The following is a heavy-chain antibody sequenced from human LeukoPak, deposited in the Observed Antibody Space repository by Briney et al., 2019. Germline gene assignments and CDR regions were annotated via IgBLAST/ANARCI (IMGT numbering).Heavy chain of an antibody. CDR2: INPNSGGT. D-gene: IGHD5-12*01. Sequence: ASVKVSCKASGYTFTGYYMHWVRQAPGQGLEWMGRINPNSGGTNYAQKFQGRVTMTRDTSTSTAYMELSRLRSDDTAVYYCARDPSRYDFDYWGQGTLVTVSS. J-gene: IGHJ4*02. V-gene: IGHV1-2*06. CDR1: GYTFTGYY. CDR3: ARDPSRYDFDY.